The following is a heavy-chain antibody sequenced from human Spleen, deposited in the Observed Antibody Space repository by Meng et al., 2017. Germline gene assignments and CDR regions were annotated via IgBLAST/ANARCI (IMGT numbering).Heavy chain of an antibody. J-gene: IGHJ4*02. D-gene: IGHD3-9*01. V-gene: IGHV4-59*12. CDR2: IYYSGTT. Sequence: SETLSLTCTVSGGSISSYYRSWIRQPPGKGLEWIGYIYYSGTTYYNPSLKSRVTISVDTSKNQFSLNLNSMTAADTAVYYCARDNTVLTGYYTPYYRYWGQGTLVTVSS. CDR3: ARDNTVLTGYYTPYYRY. CDR1: GGSISSYY.